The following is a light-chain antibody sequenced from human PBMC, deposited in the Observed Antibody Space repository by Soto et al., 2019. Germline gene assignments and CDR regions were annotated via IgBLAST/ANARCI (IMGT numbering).Light chain of an antibody. CDR2: GAY. V-gene: IGKV3-15*01. J-gene: IGKJ1*01. CDR3: QQYNNWCT. Sequence: EIVMTQSPATLSVSPGERATLSCRASQSVSSNLAWYQQKPGQAPRLLIYGAYTRATGIPARFSGSGSGTEFTLTISSLQSEDFAVYYCQQYNNWCTFGQGTKVEIK. CDR1: QSVSSN.